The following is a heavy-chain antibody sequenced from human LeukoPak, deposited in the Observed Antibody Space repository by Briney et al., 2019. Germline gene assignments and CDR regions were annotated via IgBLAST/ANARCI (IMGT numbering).Heavy chain of an antibody. Sequence: SETLSLTCTVSGGSISSGSYYWSWIRQPAGKGLEWIGRIYTSGSTNYNPSLKSRVTMSVDTSKNQFSLKLSSVTAADTAVYYCARVRYYDFWSGYNLDYWGQGTLVTVSS. CDR1: GGSISSGSYY. CDR3: ARVRYYDFWSGYNLDY. CDR2: IYTSGST. V-gene: IGHV4-61*02. D-gene: IGHD3-3*01. J-gene: IGHJ4*02.